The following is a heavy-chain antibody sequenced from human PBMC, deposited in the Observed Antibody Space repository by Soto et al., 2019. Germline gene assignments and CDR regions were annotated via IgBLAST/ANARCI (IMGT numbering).Heavy chain of an antibody. CDR1: GGTFSSYT. CDR3: ARDRRGYRSGGSCSDLT. D-gene: IGHD2-15*01. CDR2: IIPILGIA. J-gene: IGHJ4*02. V-gene: IGHV1-69*08. Sequence: QVQLVQSGAEVKKPGSSVKVSCKASGGTFSSYTISWVRQAPGQGLEWMGRIIPILGIANYAQKFQGRVTITADKSTSTAYMELSSLRSEDTAVYYCARDRRGYRSGGSCSDLTWGQGTLVTVSS.